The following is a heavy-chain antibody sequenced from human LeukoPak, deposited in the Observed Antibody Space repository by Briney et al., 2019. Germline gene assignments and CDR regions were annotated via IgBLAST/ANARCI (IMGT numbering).Heavy chain of an antibody. V-gene: IGHV3-49*04. CDR2: IRSKAYGGTT. J-gene: IGHJ4*02. Sequence: GGSLRLSCTASRFTFYDYAMSWVRQAPGKGLEWVGFIRSKAYGGTTEYAASVKDRFTISRDDSKSTANLQLNSPKTESTSLNYCTRGVSYYDSSGYCGYWGQGTLVTVSS. D-gene: IGHD3-22*01. CDR3: TRGVSYYDSSGYCGY. CDR1: RFTFYDYA.